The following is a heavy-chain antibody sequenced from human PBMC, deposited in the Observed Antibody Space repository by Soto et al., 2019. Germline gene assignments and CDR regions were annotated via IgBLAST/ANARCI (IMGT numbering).Heavy chain of an antibody. CDR2: IYYSGST. V-gene: IGHV4-31*03. D-gene: IGHD4-17*01. CDR3: ATNGDSVTASFDY. CDR1: GGSISSGGYY. Sequence: SETLSLTCTVSGGSISSGGYYWSWIRQHPGKGLEWIGYIYYSGSTYYNPSLKSRVTISVDTSKNQFSLKLSSVTAADTAVYYCATNGDSVTASFDYWGQGTLVTVSS. J-gene: IGHJ4*02.